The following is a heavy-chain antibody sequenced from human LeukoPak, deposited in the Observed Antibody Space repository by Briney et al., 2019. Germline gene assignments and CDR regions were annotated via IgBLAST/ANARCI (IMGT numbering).Heavy chain of an antibody. D-gene: IGHD3-22*01. CDR2: IYYSGST. Sequence: SETLSLTCTVSGGSISSSSYYWGWIRQPPGKGLEWIGSIYYSGSTYYNPSLKSRVTISVDTSKNQFSLKLSSVTAADTAVYYCARDYYDSSGYFGEDYWGQGILVTVSS. J-gene: IGHJ4*02. CDR1: GGSISSSSYY. V-gene: IGHV4-39*07. CDR3: ARDYYDSSGYFGEDY.